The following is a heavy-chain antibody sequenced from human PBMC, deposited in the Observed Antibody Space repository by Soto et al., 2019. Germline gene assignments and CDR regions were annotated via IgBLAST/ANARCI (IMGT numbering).Heavy chain of an antibody. CDR1: GFPLTSYA. D-gene: IGHD6-19*01. CDR2: ILYDGTTK. V-gene: IGHV3-30-3*01. CDR3: ARLPSALAGPT. Sequence: GGSLRLSCAASGFPLTSYAMHWVRQAPGKGLEWVAIILYDGTTKYPADSVKGRFTISRDNSKNTLFLQMNNLRADDTPVYYCARLPSALAGPTWGQGTLVTVSS. J-gene: IGHJ5*02.